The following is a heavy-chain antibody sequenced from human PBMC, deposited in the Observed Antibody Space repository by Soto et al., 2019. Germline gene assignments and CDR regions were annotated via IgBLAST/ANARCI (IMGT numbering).Heavy chain of an antibody. V-gene: IGHV3-9*01. J-gene: IGHJ4*02. CDR2: ISWNSGSI. CDR1: GFTFDDYA. Sequence: GGSLRLSCAASGFTFDDYAMHWVRQAPGKGLEWVSGISWNSGSIGYADSVKGRFTISRDNSKNTLYLQMNSLRAEDAAVYSCAKAGYCVSTSCYFPFDYWGQGTLVTVSS. D-gene: IGHD2-2*01. CDR3: AKAGYCVSTSCYFPFDY.